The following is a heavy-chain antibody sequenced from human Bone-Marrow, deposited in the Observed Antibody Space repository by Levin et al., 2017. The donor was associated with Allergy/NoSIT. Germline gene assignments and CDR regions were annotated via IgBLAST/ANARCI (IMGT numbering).Heavy chain of an antibody. V-gene: IGHV2-5*02. CDR3: GHYDFWGGCPSEIAH. Sequence: SGPTLVKPTQTLTLTCTFSGLSLSTGGVGVGWIRQPPGKALEWLALIYSVDDERYSPSLRSRHTITKDTSKNQVVLTMTKMDPVDTATYYCGHYDFWGGCPSEIAHWGQGALVTVAS. CDR1: GLSLSTGGVG. CDR2: IYSVDDE. J-gene: IGHJ4*02. D-gene: IGHD3-3*01.